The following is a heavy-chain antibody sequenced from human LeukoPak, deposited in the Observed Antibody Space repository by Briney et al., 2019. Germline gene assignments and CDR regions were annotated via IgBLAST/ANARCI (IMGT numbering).Heavy chain of an antibody. Sequence: GGSLRLSCVASGFTVSSNYMSWVRQAPGKGLEWVSIIYTDGNTYNADSVKGRFTISRDNSKNTLYLQMNSLRAEDTAVYYCASEQPPGVYFDYWGQGTLVTVSS. CDR1: GFTVSSNY. D-gene: IGHD3-10*01. CDR2: IYTDGNT. V-gene: IGHV3-53*01. J-gene: IGHJ4*02. CDR3: ASEQPPGVYFDY.